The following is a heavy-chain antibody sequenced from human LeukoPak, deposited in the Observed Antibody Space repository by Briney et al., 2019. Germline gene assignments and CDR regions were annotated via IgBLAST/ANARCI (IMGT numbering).Heavy chain of an antibody. CDR1: GYTFTSYG. Sequence: ASVKVSCKASGYTFTSYGISWVRQAPGQGLEWMGWISAYNGNTNYAQKLQGRVTMTTDTSTSTAYMELRSLRSDDTAVYYCARARDYVWGSYRFEAFDIWGQGTMVTVSS. CDR3: ARARDYVWGSYRFEAFDI. J-gene: IGHJ3*02. CDR2: ISAYNGNT. V-gene: IGHV1-18*01. D-gene: IGHD3-16*02.